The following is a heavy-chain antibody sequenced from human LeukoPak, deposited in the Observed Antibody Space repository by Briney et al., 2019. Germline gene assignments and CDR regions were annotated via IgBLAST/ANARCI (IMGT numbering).Heavy chain of an antibody. CDR2: IYYSGST. CDR3: ARLLRGQPSYAFEI. Sequence: SETLSLTCTVSGGSISSGDYYWSWIRQPPGKGLEWIGYIYYSGSTHYNPSLKSRVTMSIDTSKNQFSLKLNSVTAADTAVYYCARLLRGQPSYAFEIWGQGTMVTVSS. D-gene: IGHD2-15*01. CDR1: GGSISSGDYY. J-gene: IGHJ3*02. V-gene: IGHV4-61*08.